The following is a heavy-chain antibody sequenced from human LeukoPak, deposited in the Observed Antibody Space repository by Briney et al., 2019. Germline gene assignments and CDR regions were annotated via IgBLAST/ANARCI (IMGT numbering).Heavy chain of an antibody. CDR1: GYSFTTFW. D-gene: IGHD2-2*01. CDR2: IYPGDSDT. CDR3: ARPYCSSTSCPTYFDY. J-gene: IGHJ4*02. Sequence: GESLKISCKGSGYSFTTFWIGWVRQMPGKGLEWMGIIYPGDSDTRYSPSFQSQVTISADKSISPAYLQWSSLKTSETAMYYCARPYCSSTSCPTYFDYWGQGTLVTVSS. V-gene: IGHV5-51*01.